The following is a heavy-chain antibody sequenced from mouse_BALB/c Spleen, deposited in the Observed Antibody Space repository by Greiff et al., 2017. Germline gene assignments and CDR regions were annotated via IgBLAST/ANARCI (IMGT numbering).Heavy chain of an antibody. J-gene: IGHJ4*01. V-gene: IGHV4-1*02. Sequence: EVKVIESGGGLVQPGGSLKLSCAASGFDFSRYWMSWVRQAPGKGLEWIGEINPDSSTINYTPSLKDKFIISRDNAKNTLYLQMSKVRSEDTALYYCASKRLRRSYYAMDYWGQGTSVTVSS. CDR2: INPDSSTI. CDR3: ASKRLRRSYYAMDY. CDR1: GFDFSRYW. D-gene: IGHD2-4*01.